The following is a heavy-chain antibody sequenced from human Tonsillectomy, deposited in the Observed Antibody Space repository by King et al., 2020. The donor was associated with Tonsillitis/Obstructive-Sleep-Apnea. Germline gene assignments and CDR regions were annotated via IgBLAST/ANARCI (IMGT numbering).Heavy chain of an antibody. J-gene: IGHJ6*02. V-gene: IGHV3-53*01. CDR2: IYSGGST. D-gene: IGHD2-2*02. CDR3: ARDRYCSSTSCYTAGGGGVYYGMDV. Sequence: VQLVESGGGLIQPGGSLRLSCAASGFTVSSNYMSWVRQAPGKGLEWVSVIYSGGSTYYADSVKGRFTISRDNSKNTLYLQMNSLRAEDTAVYYCARDRYCSSTSCYTAGGGGVYYGMDVWGQGTTDTVSS. CDR1: GFTVSSNY.